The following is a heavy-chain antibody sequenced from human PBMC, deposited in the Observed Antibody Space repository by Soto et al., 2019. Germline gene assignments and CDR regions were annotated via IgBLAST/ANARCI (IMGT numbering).Heavy chain of an antibody. V-gene: IGHV3-23*01. CDR3: AKSWSNYYDTSGYYSAFDY. CDR1: GFTFSSYA. Sequence: GGSLRLSCAASGFTFSSYAMSWVRQAPGKGLEWVSDISPNGGSTYYADSVKGRFTISRDNAKNSLYLQMNILRAEDTAVYYCAKSWSNYYDTSGYYSAFDYWGQGTLVTVS. D-gene: IGHD3-22*01. CDR2: ISPNGGST. J-gene: IGHJ4*02.